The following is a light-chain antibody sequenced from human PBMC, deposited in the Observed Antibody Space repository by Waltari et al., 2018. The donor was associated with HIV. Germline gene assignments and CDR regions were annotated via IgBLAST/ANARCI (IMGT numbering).Light chain of an antibody. CDR1: NIVRNS. CDR2: EDS. CDR3: QVWDSSGDHFWV. V-gene: IGLV3-21*02. Sequence: SYVLTQPPSVSVAPGQTARITCGGNNIVRNSVHWYQQKPGQAPVLVVYEDSDRPSGIPERFSGSNSGNTATLTISRVEVGDEADYYCQVWDSSGDHFWVFGGGTMLTVL. J-gene: IGLJ3*02.